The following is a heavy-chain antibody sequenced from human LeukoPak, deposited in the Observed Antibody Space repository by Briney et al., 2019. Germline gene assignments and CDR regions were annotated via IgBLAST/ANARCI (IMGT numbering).Heavy chain of an antibody. Sequence: PGGSLRLSCAASGFTFTNYAMSWVRQAPGKGLEWVSTINKSGGNTNYADSVKARFTISRDNSKVTLYLQMTSLRPEDTAIYYCVKDPSGNYFYFDYWGQGTLVTVSS. V-gene: IGHV3-23*01. J-gene: IGHJ4*02. CDR3: VKDPSGNYFYFDY. CDR1: GFTFTNYA. CDR2: INKSGGNT. D-gene: IGHD1-26*01.